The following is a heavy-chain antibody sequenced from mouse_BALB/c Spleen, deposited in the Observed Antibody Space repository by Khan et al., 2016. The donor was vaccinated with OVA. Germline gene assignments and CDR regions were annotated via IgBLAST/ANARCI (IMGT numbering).Heavy chain of an antibody. CDR3: AKGVWSYYFTLDY. CDR2: IWGGGST. D-gene: IGHD2-10*02. Sequence: QVQLKQSGPGLVAPSQSLSITCTVSGFSLTDYGVSWIRQPPGKGLEWLGVIWGGGSTYYNSALKSILSISTYNSESQVFLKMNSLQTDDTAIYYCAKGVWSYYFTLDYWGQGTSVTGSS. J-gene: IGHJ4*01. CDR1: GFSLTDYG. V-gene: IGHV2-6-5*01.